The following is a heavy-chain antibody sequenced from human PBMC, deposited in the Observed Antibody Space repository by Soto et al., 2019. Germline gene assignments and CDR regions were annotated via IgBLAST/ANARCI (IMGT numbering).Heavy chain of an antibody. J-gene: IGHJ6*03. CDR2: INPSGGST. CDR1: GYTFTSYY. D-gene: IGHD3-16*01. CDR3: ARDRRYDYIWGSYYYMDV. V-gene: IGHV1-46*03. Sequence: ASVKVSCKASGYTFTSYYMHWVRQAPGQGLEWMGIINPSGGSTSYAQKFQGRVTMTRDTSTSTVYMELSSLRSEDTAVYYCARDRRYDYIWGSYYYMDVWGKGTTVTVSS.